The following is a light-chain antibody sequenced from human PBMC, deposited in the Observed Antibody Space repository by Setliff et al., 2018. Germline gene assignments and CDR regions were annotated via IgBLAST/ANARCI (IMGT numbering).Light chain of an antibody. CDR2: DLS. CDR3: SSYTSSSTFVV. J-gene: IGLJ2*01. V-gene: IGLV2-14*01. CDR1: SSDVGGYNY. Sequence: QSALTQPASVSGSPGQSITISCTGTSSDVGGYNYVSWYQQHPGKAPKLMIYDLSKRPSGVSNRFSGSKSGNTASLTISGLQAEDEADYYCSSYTSSSTFVVFGGGTKVTVL.